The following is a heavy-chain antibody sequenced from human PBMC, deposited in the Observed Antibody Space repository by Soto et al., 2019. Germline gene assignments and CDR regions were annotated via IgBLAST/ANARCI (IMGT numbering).Heavy chain of an antibody. V-gene: IGHV4-61*03. CDR3: AREGNLGRWIQPLDS. D-gene: IGHD2-2*03. CDR1: GGSISSRGYS. Sequence: SETLSLTCAVSGGSISSRGYSWSWSRQPPGKGLEWIGNIHYNGNTKYSPSLKSRVTMSVDTSKNHFSLKLISVTTADTAVYFCAREGNLGRWIQPLDSWGQGTLVTVSS. J-gene: IGHJ4*02. CDR2: IHYNGNT.